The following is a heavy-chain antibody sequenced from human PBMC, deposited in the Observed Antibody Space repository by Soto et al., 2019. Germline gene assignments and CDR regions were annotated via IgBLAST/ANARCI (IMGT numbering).Heavy chain of an antibody. V-gene: IGHV3-53*01. CDR3: ARGKSRDAYNPLGY. D-gene: IGHD1-1*01. Sequence: HGGSLRLSCAASGLTVSDYYVSWVREAPGRGLQWVSVIYTAGPTYYADSVKGRFTISRDESKNTLYFQMDNLRAEDTATYYCARGKSRDAYNPLGYWGPGTLVTVPS. J-gene: IGHJ4*02. CDR1: GLTVSDYY. CDR2: IYTAGPT.